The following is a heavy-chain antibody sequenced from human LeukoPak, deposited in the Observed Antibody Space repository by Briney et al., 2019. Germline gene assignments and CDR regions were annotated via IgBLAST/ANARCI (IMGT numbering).Heavy chain of an antibody. CDR3: TRLYSSGWRYDAFQI. CDR1: GYTFTNYA. CDR2: INTGTGNT. Sequence: ASVKVSCRSSGYTFTNYALHWVRQAPGQSLDWMGWINTGTGNTKSSQNLQDRVTFTMDTSATTAYMELSSLRSEDTAVYYCTRLYSSGWRYDAFQIWGQGTMVTVSS. J-gene: IGHJ3*02. D-gene: IGHD6-19*01. V-gene: IGHV1-3*04.